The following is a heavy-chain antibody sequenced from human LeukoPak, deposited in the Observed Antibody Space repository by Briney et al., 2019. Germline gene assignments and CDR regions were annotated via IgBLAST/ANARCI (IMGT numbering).Heavy chain of an antibody. J-gene: IGHJ4*02. CDR3: ARDCDRSGYYCY. D-gene: IGHD3-22*01. Sequence: GASVKVSFKASGYTFTSLGISWVRQAPGQGLEWMGWISGGTGNTHYAQKLQGRVTLTTDTSTSTAYMELRSLRSDDTAVYYCARDCDRSGYYCYWGQGTQVTVSS. V-gene: IGHV1-18*01. CDR1: GYTFTSLG. CDR2: ISGGTGNT.